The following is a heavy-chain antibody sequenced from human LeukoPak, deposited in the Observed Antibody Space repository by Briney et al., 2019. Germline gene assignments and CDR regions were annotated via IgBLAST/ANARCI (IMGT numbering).Heavy chain of an antibody. CDR1: GFTFSSYS. J-gene: IGHJ4*02. CDR3: ARDSTADLDY. V-gene: IGHV3-21*01. D-gene: IGHD6-19*01. Sequence: NTGGSLRLSCVASGFTFSSYSMNWVRQAPGKGLEWVSSISSSATYTYCADSVKGRFTISRDNAKKSVYLQMSSLRADDSALYYCARDSTADLDYWGQGTLVTVSS. CDR2: ISSSATYT.